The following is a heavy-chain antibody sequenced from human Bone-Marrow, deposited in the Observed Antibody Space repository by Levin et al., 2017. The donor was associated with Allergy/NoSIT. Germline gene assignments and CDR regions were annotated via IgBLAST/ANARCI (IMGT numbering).Heavy chain of an antibody. J-gene: IGHJ6*02. CDR2: MNPNNGSA. V-gene: IGHV1-46*01. Sequence: EASVKVSCKASGDTFTNSFLEWVRQVPGQGLEWMGIMNPNNGSARYAQKFQGRVTMTRDTSTSTVYMELSNLRAEDTAIYYCTRETYTATSQGKHYDGMDVWGQGTTVTVS. CDR1: GDTFTNSF. CDR3: TRETYTATSQGKHYDGMDV.